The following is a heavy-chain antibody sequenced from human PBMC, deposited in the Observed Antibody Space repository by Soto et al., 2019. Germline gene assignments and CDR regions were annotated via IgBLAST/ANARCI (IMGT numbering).Heavy chain of an antibody. CDR1: GYTFTSYG. D-gene: IGHD3-9*01. Sequence: QVQLVQSGAEVKKPGASVKVSCKASGYTFTSYGISWVRQAPGQGLEWMGWTSAYNGNTNYAQKLQGRVTMTTDTPTGTRXMELRSLRSDDTAVYYCARSAYYDILTGYYNVMGYWGQGTLVTVSS. J-gene: IGHJ4*02. CDR2: TSAYNGNT. V-gene: IGHV1-18*01. CDR3: ARSAYYDILTGYYNVMGY.